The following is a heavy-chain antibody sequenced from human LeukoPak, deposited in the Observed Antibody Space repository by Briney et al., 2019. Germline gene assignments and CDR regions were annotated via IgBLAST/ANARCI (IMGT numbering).Heavy chain of an antibody. Sequence: SGTLCLTCTVSGGSIDSYYWSWIRQPPGKGLEWIGYIYYTGSTEYHPSLKSRVTISLDTSKNQFSLKLTSVTAADTAVYYCARVYQSAEYYFDYWGQGNLASVSS. CDR2: IYYTGST. CDR3: ARVYQSAEYYFDY. CDR1: GGSIDSYY. V-gene: IGHV4-59*01. J-gene: IGHJ4*02. D-gene: IGHD2-2*01.